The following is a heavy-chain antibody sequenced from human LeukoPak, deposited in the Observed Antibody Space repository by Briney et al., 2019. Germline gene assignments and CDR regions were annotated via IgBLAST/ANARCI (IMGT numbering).Heavy chain of an antibody. CDR2: ISGNGGYT. J-gene: IGHJ4*02. V-gene: IGHV3-23*01. Sequence: PGGSLRLSCAASRFTFSSYAMSWVRQAPGKGLEWVSAISGNGGYTYYADSVKGRFTISRDNSKNTLYLQMNSLRAEDTAVYYCARRAGAYSHPYDYWGQGSLVTVSS. D-gene: IGHD4/OR15-4a*01. CDR1: RFTFSSYA. CDR3: ARRAGAYSHPYDY.